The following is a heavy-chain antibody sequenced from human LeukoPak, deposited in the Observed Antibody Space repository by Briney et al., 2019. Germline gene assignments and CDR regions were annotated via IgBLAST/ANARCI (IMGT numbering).Heavy chain of an antibody. V-gene: IGHV1-46*01. J-gene: IGHJ4*02. CDR3: ARILSYDSSGYYSPRFDY. Sequence: ASVKVSCKASGYTFTSYYMHWVRQAPGQGLEWMGIINPSGGGTTYAQKFQGRVTMTRDTSTSIVYMELSSLGSEDTAVYYRARILSYDSSGYYSPRFDYWGQGTLVTVSS. CDR2: INPSGGGT. CDR1: GYTFTSYY. D-gene: IGHD3-22*01.